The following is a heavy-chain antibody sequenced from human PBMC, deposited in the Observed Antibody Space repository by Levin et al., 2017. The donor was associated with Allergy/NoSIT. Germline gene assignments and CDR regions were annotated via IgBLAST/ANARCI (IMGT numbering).Heavy chain of an antibody. Sequence: GESLKISCAASGFTFSSYGMHWVRQAPGKGLEWVAVISYDGSNKYYADSVKGRFTISRDNSKNTLYLQMNSLRAEDTAVYYCAKNLQPEHYYYGMDGWGQGTTVTVSS. D-gene: IGHD6-13*01. J-gene: IGHJ6*02. CDR1: GFTFSSYG. CDR2: ISYDGSNK. V-gene: IGHV3-30*18. CDR3: AKNLQPEHYYYGMDG.